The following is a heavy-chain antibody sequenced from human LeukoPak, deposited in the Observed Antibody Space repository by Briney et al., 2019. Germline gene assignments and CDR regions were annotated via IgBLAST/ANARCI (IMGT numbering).Heavy chain of an antibody. J-gene: IGHJ4*02. CDR1: GFTFSSYS. V-gene: IGHV3-21*01. Sequence: GSSLGLSCAASGFTFSSYSMNWVRQAPGEGLEWVSSISSSSYIYYADSVKGRFTISRDNAKNSLYLQINSLRAEDTAVYYCATGGYYDSSGLNWGQGTLVTVSS. D-gene: IGHD3-22*01. CDR2: ISSSSYI. CDR3: ATGGYYDSSGLN.